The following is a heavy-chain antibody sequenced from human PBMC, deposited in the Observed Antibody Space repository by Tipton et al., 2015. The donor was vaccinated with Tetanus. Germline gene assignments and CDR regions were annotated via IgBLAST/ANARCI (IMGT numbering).Heavy chain of an antibody. Sequence: TLSLTCTVSGGSVSGGDYHWSWIRQPPGKGLEWVGHIFYTGSAHYNPSFESRVTISVDTSKNRFSLNLSSVTAADTAVYYCARPGVGGYTGYYFDFWGQGTVVTVSS. D-gene: IGHD5-12*01. V-gene: IGHV4-61*03. J-gene: IGHJ4*02. CDR1: GGSVSGGDYH. CDR2: IFYTGSA. CDR3: ARPGVGGYTGYYFDF.